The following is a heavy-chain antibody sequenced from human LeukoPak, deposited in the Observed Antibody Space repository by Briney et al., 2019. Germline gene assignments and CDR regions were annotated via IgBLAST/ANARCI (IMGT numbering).Heavy chain of an antibody. D-gene: IGHD3-9*01. V-gene: IGHV4-39*07. J-gene: IGHJ4*02. CDR1: GGSISSSSYY. CDR3: ARGLRETSYYDILTGYLDY. CDR2: IYYSGST. Sequence: PSETLSLTCTVSGGSISSSSYYWGWIRQPPGKGLEWIGSIYYSGSTYYNPSLKGRVTISVDTSKNQFSLKLSSVTAADTAVYYCARGLRETSYYDILTGYLDYWGQGALVTVSS.